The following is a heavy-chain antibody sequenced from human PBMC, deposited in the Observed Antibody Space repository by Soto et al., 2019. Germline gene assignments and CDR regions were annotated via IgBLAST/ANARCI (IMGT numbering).Heavy chain of an antibody. CDR1: GFTFRWHA. CDR3: ATLVQRTRKEAAGIDY. J-gene: IGHJ4*02. V-gene: IGHV3-23*01. CDR2: ISGSGGSI. Sequence: EVQLLESGGGLVQPGGSLRLSCAASGFTFRWHAMSWVRQAPGKGLEWVSGISGSGGSIYYADSVKGRFTISRDNSLNTSYQQKNGRRAQDTTIYYCATLVQRTRKEAAGIDYWGQGTLVTVSS. D-gene: IGHD2-8*01.